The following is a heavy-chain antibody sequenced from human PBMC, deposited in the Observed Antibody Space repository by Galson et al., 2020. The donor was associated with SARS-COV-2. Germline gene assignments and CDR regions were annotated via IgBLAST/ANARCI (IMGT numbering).Heavy chain of an antibody. Sequence: LSLTCAASGFTFSGSAMHWVRQASGKGLEWVGRIGSKAYNYATAYAASVKGRFTISRDDSKNTAYLQMNGLRSEDTAIYYCSSHDSGSYYYPDNWGQGALVTVSS. V-gene: IGHV3-73*01. CDR2: IGSKAYNYAT. D-gene: IGHD3-10*01. J-gene: IGHJ4*02. CDR3: SSHDSGSYYYPDN. CDR1: GFTFSGSA.